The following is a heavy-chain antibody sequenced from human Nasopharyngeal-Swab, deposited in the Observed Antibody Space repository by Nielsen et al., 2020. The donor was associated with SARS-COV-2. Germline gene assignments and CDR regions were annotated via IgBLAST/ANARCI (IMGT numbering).Heavy chain of an antibody. CDR1: GFTFSSYG. Sequence: GESLKISCAASGFTFSSYGMNWVRQAPGKGLEWVSSISSSSSYIYYADSVKGRFTISRDNAKNSLYLQMNSLRAEDTAVYYCARFSQLGPSMDVWGQGTTVTVSS. J-gene: IGHJ6*02. D-gene: IGHD6-6*01. CDR2: ISSSSSYI. V-gene: IGHV3-21*01. CDR3: ARFSQLGPSMDV.